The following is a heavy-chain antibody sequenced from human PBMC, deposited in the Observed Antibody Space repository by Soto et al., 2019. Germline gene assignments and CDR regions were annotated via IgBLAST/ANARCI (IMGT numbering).Heavy chain of an antibody. CDR1: GFTFSSYG. CDR2: IWDDGSNT. D-gene: IGHD3-3*01. Sequence: GGSLRLSCAASGFTFSSYGMHWVRQAPGKGLEWVSVIWDDGSNTYYADSVKGRFTISRDNSKNTLYLQMNSLRAEDTAVYYCAKDMQTYYDFWSGSQNYGMDVWGQGTTVTVSS. V-gene: IGHV3-33*06. CDR3: AKDMQTYYDFWSGSQNYGMDV. J-gene: IGHJ6*02.